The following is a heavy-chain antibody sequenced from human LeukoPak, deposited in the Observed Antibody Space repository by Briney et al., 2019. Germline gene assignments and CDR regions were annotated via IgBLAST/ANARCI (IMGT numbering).Heavy chain of an antibody. CDR2: ISAYNGNT. CDR1: GYTFTSYG. J-gene: IGHJ5*02. CDR3: ARALGYQLLSWWFDP. Sequence: ASVKVSCKASGYTFTSYGISWVRQAPGQGLEWMGWISAYNGNTNYAQKLQGRVTMTTDTSTSTAYMELRSLRSDDTAVYYCARALGYQLLSWWFDPWGQGTLVTVSS. V-gene: IGHV1-18*01. D-gene: IGHD2-2*01.